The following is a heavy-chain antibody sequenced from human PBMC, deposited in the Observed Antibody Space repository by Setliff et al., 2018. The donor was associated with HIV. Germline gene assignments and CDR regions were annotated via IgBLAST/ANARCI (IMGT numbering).Heavy chain of an antibody. Sequence: PGESLKISCKGSGYSFTSYWVAWVRQMPGKGLEWMGIIYPDDSDTRYSPSFQDQVTISVDKSISTAYLQWSSLKASDTAVYYCARAPTLFGVEYYYYFGMDVWGQGTTVTVSS. J-gene: IGHJ6*02. CDR3: ARAPTLFGVEYYYYFGMDV. CDR1: GYSFTSYW. D-gene: IGHD3-3*01. V-gene: IGHV5-51*01. CDR2: IYPDDSDT.